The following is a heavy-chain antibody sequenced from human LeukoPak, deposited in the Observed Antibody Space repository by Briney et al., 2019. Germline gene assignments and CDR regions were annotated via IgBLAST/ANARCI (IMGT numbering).Heavy chain of an antibody. D-gene: IGHD3-3*01. Sequence: PSETLSLTCAVYGGSFSGHYWSWIRQPPGKGLEWIGEINHSGSTNYNPSLKSRVTISVDTSKNQFSLKLSSVTAADTAVYYCARVWSGRGYNWFDPWGQGTLVTVSS. CDR3: ARVWSGRGYNWFDP. J-gene: IGHJ5*02. CDR2: INHSGST. CDR1: GGSFSGHY. V-gene: IGHV4-34*01.